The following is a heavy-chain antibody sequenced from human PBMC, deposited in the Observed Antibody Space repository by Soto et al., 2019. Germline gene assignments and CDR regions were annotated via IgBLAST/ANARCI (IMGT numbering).Heavy chain of an antibody. D-gene: IGHD3-9*01. CDR1: GFTFSNYW. CDR2: INNDGSTT. J-gene: IGHJ4*02. Sequence: GGSLRLSCAASGFTFSNYWMHWVRQVPGKGLVWVSHINNDGSTTTYADSVKGRFSISRDNAKNTLYLQMNSLRAEDTAVYYCARVLILAGNYIDFWGQGTLVTVSS. V-gene: IGHV3-74*03. CDR3: ARVLILAGNYIDF.